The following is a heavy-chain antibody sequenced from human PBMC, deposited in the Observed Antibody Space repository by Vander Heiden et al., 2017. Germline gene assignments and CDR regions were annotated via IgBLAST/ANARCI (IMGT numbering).Heavy chain of an antibody. D-gene: IGHD3-22*01. V-gene: IGHV1-3*01. CDR1: GYTFTSYA. CDR3: ARDGSGYYLGYFDY. Sequence: QVQLVQSGAEVKKPGASVTVSCKASGYTFTSYAMHWVRQAPGQRLEWMGWINAGNGNTKYSQKFQGRVTITRDTSASTAYMELSSLRSEDTAVYYCARDGSGYYLGYFDYWGQGTLVTVSS. J-gene: IGHJ4*02. CDR2: INAGNGNT.